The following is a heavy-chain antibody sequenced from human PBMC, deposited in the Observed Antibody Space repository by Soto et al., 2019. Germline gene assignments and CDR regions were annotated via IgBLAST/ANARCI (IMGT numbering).Heavy chain of an antibody. Sequence: EVQLLESGGGLIQPGGSQRLSCAASGFSITSYAMSWVRQAPGKELEWVSTISGNGANIFYGDSVKGRFTISRDTSENTVYLQMNSLRAEEDTAVYYCAKKMSGSYTYFDYWGQGTLVTVSS. CDR2: ISGNGANI. CDR1: GFSITSYA. CDR3: AKKMSGSYTYFDY. J-gene: IGHJ4*02. V-gene: IGHV3-23*01. D-gene: IGHD1-26*01.